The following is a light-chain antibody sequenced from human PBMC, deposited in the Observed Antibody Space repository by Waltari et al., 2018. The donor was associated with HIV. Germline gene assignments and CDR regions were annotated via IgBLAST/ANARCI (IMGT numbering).Light chain of an antibody. J-gene: IGLJ2*01. Sequence: QAGLTQPPSVSKGLRQTTTLTCPADSNNVGNQGANWLQQHQGHPPKLLFYKNNNRPSGISERFSASKSGNTASLTITGLQPEDEADYFCSAWDRSLSAVIFGGGTTLIVL. CDR3: SAWDRSLSAVI. CDR1: SNNVGNQG. CDR2: KNN. V-gene: IGLV10-54*04.